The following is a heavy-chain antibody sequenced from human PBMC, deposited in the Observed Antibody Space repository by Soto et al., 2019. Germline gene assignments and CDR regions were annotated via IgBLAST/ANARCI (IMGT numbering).Heavy chain of an antibody. Sequence: QVQLQESGPGLVKPSETLSLTCTVSGGSISSYYWSWIRQPPGKGLAWIGYIYYSGSTNYNPSLKRRVTVSVDTSKNQFSLKLSSVTAADTAVYYCARDRAPTGDFDYWGQGTLVTVSS. V-gene: IGHV4-59*01. CDR3: ARDRAPTGDFDY. CDR2: IYYSGST. J-gene: IGHJ4*02. D-gene: IGHD3-10*01. CDR1: GGSISSYY.